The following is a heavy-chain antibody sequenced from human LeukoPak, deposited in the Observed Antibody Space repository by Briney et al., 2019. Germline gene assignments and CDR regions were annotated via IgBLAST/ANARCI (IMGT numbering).Heavy chain of an antibody. J-gene: IGHJ6*02. CDR1: GGSISSYY. D-gene: IGHD3-10*01. Sequence: SETLSLTCTVSGGSISSYYWSWIRQPPGKGLEWIGYIYYSGSTNHNPSLKSRVTISVDTSKNQFSLKLSSVTAADAAVYYCARVRDYYGSGSYYNGAYYYYGMDVWGQGTTVTVSS. CDR2: IYYSGST. V-gene: IGHV4-59*01. CDR3: ARVRDYYGSGSYYNGAYYYYGMDV.